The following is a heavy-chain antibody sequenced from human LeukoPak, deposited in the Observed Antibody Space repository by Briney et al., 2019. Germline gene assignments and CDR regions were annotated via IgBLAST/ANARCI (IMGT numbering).Heavy chain of an antibody. CDR3: ARDPQPVAITRFDY. Sequence: ASVKVYCKASGYTFTSYGISWVRQAPGQGLEWMGWISAYNGNTNYAQKLQGRVTMTTDTSTSTAYMELRSLRSDDTAVYYCARDPQPVAITRFDYWGQGSLVTVSS. V-gene: IGHV1-18*01. D-gene: IGHD3-22*01. CDR2: ISAYNGNT. CDR1: GYTFTSYG. J-gene: IGHJ4*02.